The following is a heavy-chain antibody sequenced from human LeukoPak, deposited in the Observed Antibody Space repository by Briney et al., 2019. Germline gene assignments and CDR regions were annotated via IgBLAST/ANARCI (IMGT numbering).Heavy chain of an antibody. D-gene: IGHD2-2*01. Sequence: GGTLRLSCAASGFTFSTYGMHWVRQAPGKGLEWVAFIRNDGSIKYYADSVKGRFTISRDNSKNTLYLQMNSLRAEDTAVYYCAKSQAVGVVVVPAATFDYWGQGTLVTVSS. CDR2: IRNDGSIK. CDR1: GFTFSTYG. V-gene: IGHV3-30*02. J-gene: IGHJ4*02. CDR3: AKSQAVGVVVVPAATFDY.